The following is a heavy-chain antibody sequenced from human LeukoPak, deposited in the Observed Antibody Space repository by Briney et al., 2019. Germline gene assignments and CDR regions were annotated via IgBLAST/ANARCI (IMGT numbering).Heavy chain of an antibody. J-gene: IGHJ3*02. D-gene: IGHD4-17*01. CDR2: IYPGDSDT. CDR3: ARGADYGDCGDAFDI. Sequence: GESLKISCKGSGYSFTSYWIGWVRQMPGKGLEWIGIIYPGDSDTRYSPSFQGQVTISADKSISTAYLQWSSLKASDTAMYYCARGADYGDCGDAFDIWGQGTMVTVSS. V-gene: IGHV5-51*01. CDR1: GYSFTSYW.